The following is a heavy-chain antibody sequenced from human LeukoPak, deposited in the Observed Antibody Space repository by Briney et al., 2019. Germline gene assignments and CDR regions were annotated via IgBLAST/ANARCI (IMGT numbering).Heavy chain of an antibody. CDR3: ARVKRTMGRGVIKAFDI. V-gene: IGHV1-8*01. CDR2: MNPNSGDT. CDR1: GYTFTSYD. Sequence: ASVKVSCKASGYTFTSYDINWVRQATGQGLEWMGWMNPNSGDTGYAQKFQGRVTMTRNTSISTAYMELSSLRSEDTAVYYCARVKRTMGRGVIKAFDIWGQGKMVTVSS. D-gene: IGHD3-10*01. J-gene: IGHJ3*02.